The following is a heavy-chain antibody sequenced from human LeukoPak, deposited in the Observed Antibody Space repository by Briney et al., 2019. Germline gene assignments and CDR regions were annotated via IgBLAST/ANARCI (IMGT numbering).Heavy chain of an antibody. J-gene: IGHJ5*02. CDR2: INPNSGGT. CDR1: GYTVTGYY. V-gene: IGHV1-2*02. Sequence: GASVKVSCKASGYTVTGYYMHWVRQAPGQGLEWMGWINPNSGGTNYAQKFQGRVTMTRDTSISTAYMELSRLRSDDTAVYYCARDSSNLNLLLWFGEPRNWFDPWGQGTLVTVSS. CDR3: ARDSSNLNLLLWFGEPRNWFDP. D-gene: IGHD3-10*01.